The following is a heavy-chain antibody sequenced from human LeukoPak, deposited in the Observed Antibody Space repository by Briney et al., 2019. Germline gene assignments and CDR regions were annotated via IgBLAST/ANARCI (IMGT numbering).Heavy chain of an antibody. J-gene: IGHJ4*02. D-gene: IGHD3-22*01. Sequence: GGSLRLSCAASGFTFSDYYMSWIRQAPGKGLEWVSCISSSGSTIYYADSVKGRFTISRDNAKNSLYLQMNSLRAEDTAVYYCARALRWRYYDSSGYYPFDYWGQGTLVTVSS. V-gene: IGHV3-11*01. CDR3: ARALRWRYYDSSGYYPFDY. CDR2: ISSSGSTI. CDR1: GFTFSDYY.